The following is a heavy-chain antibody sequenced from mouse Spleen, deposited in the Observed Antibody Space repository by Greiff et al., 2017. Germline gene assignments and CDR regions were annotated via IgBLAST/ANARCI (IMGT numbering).Heavy chain of an antibody. D-gene: IGHD2-10*01. Sequence: VQLQQSGPELVKPGASVKISCKASGYTFTDYYMNWVKQSHGKSLEWIGDINPNNGGTSYNQKFKGKATLTVDKSSSTAYMELRSLTSEDSAVYYCARGLLSIAMDYWGQGTSVTVSS. CDR1: GYTFTDYY. CDR2: INPNNGGT. CDR3: ARGLLSIAMDY. V-gene: IGHV1-26*01. J-gene: IGHJ4*01.